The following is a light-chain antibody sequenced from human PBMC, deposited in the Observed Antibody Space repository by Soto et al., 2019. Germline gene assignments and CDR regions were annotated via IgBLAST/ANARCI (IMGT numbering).Light chain of an antibody. CDR3: QQYNNWGIS. J-gene: IGKJ4*01. CDR1: ENVGTN. CDR2: GSS. V-gene: IGKV3D-15*01. Sequence: IVMTQSPATLSVSPGEGVTLSCRASENVGTNLAWYQQKPGQAPRLLMYGSSTRATGIPATFSGSGSGTEFTLTISSLQSEDSAVYYCQQYNNWGISFGGGTKVDIK.